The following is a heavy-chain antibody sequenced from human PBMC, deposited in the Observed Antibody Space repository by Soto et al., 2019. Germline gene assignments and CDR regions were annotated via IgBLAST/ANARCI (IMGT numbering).Heavy chain of an antibody. J-gene: IGHJ4*02. V-gene: IGHV1-18*04. Sequence: QVPLVQSGAEVKKPGASVKVSCKASGYTFTSYGISWVRQAPGQGLEWMGWISAYNGNTNYAQKLQGRVTMTTDTSTSTAYMELRSLRSDDTAVYYCARDQGYLYCGGDCYSDYWGQGTLVTVSS. CDR1: GYTFTSYG. D-gene: IGHD2-21*02. CDR2: ISAYNGNT. CDR3: ARDQGYLYCGGDCYSDY.